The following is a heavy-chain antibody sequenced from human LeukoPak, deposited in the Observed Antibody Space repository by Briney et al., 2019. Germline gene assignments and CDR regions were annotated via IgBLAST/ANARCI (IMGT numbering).Heavy chain of an antibody. CDR1: GFTVSTNY. CDR2: FYSGGDR. J-gene: IGHJ5*02. V-gene: IGHV3-53*01. CDR3: ARDLPWFDP. Sequence: GGSLRLSCAASGFTVSTNYMSWVRQAPGKGLEWVSVFYSGGDRYYADSVKGRFTISRDNSKNTVYLQMNSLRPEDTAVYYCARDLPWFDPWGQGTLVTVSS.